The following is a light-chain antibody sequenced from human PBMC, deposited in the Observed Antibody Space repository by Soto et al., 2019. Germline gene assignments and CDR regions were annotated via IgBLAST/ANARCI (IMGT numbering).Light chain of an antibody. Sequence: DIQLTQSPSTLSASVGDSVTMTCRASQNISTSLAWYQHKPGKAPELLIFDASNLKSGVSSRFSGSGSGTEFTLTVSRLQPDDVATYYCLQYSSHSWTFGQGTKVDIK. CDR2: DAS. CDR3: LQYSSHSWT. CDR1: QNISTS. J-gene: IGKJ1*01. V-gene: IGKV1-5*01.